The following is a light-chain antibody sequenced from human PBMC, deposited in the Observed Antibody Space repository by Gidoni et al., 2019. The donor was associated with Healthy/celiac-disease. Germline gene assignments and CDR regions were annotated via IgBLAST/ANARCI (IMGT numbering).Light chain of an antibody. CDR1: QRLLHSNGYNY. V-gene: IGKV2-28*01. CDR2: LGS. J-gene: IGKJ2*01. CDR3: MQAIQSPYT. Sequence: DILMTQSPLSLPVTPGEPASIACRSSQRLLHSNGYNYLAWYLQKPGQSPQLLIYLGSNRASGVPDRFSGRGSGKDFTRKISRVEAEDVGVNYCMQAIQSPYTFXXXTKXEIK.